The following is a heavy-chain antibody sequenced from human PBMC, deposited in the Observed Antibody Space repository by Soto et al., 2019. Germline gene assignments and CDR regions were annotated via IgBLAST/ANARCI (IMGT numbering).Heavy chain of an antibody. CDR2: ISAYNGNT. V-gene: IGHV1-18*01. CDR1: GDTFTSYG. Sequence: ASVKVSCKASGDTFTSYGISWVRQAPGQGLEWMGWISAYNGNTNYAQKLQGRVTMTTDTSTSTAYMELRSLRSDDTAVYYCARWVEQLLVFDYWGQGTLVTVSS. CDR3: ARWVEQLLVFDY. D-gene: IGHD6-19*01. J-gene: IGHJ4*02.